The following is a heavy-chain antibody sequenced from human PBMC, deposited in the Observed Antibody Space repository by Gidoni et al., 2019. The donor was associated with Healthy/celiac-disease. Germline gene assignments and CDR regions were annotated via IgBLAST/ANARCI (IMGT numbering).Heavy chain of an antibody. J-gene: IGHJ6*03. CDR1: GGSLSSSDYY. CDR2: IHYSGST. D-gene: IGHD2-21*02. V-gene: IGHV4-30-4*01. CDR3: ARDAGDYDYYYYMDV. Sequence: QVQLQESGPGLVKPPQTLSLTCPVSGGSLSSSDYYWSWIRQPPGKGLEWLGAIHYSGSTDYNPYLKSRVTISVDTSKNQCSLKLSSVTAADTAVYYCARDAGDYDYYYYMDVWGKGTTVTVSS.